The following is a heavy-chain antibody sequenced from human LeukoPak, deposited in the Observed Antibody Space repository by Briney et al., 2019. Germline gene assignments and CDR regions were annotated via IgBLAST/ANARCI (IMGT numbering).Heavy chain of an antibody. CDR1: GFTFSSYW. V-gene: IGHV3-74*01. D-gene: IGHD6-19*01. CDR2: INSDGSSI. J-gene: IGHJ4*02. Sequence: PGGSLRLSCAASGFTFSSYWMHWVRQAPGKGLVWVSRINSDGSSISYADSVKGRFTISRDNAKNTLYLQMNSLRAEDTAVYYCAGAVAGTYFDYWGQGTLVTVSS. CDR3: AGAVAGTYFDY.